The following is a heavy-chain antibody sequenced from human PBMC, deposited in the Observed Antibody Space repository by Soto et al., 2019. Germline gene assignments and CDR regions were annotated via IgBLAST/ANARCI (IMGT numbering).Heavy chain of an antibody. CDR1: GYRFTDYW. Sequence: PGESLKISCNGSGYRFTDYWIVWVRQMPGKGLEWMGNIYPGDSDTRYSPSFQGQVTVSADKSITTAYLQWNSLKASDTAMYYCARQQDYINYHSMDVWGQGTTVTVSS. CDR3: ARQQDYINYHSMDV. J-gene: IGHJ6*02. D-gene: IGHD2-2*02. CDR2: IYPGDSDT. V-gene: IGHV5-51*01.